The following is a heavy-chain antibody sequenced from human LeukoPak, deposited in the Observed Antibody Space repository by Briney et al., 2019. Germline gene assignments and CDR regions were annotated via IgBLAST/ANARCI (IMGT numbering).Heavy chain of an antibody. D-gene: IGHD2-15*01. V-gene: IGHV1-69*06. Sequence: SVKVSCKASGGTFGSFAISWVRQAPGQGLEWMGGIIPIFGTANYAQKFQGRVTITADKSTSTAYMELSSLRSEDTAVYYCARSNCSGGSCYTLYYGYSYEPFDYWGRGTLVTVSS. CDR3: ARSNCSGGSCYTLYYGYSYEPFDY. J-gene: IGHJ4*02. CDR2: IIPIFGTA. CDR1: GGTFGSFA.